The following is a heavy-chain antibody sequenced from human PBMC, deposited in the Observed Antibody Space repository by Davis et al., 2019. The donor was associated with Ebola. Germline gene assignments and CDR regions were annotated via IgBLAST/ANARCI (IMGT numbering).Heavy chain of an antibody. Sequence: SETLSLTCTVSGGSISSYYWSWIRQPPGKGLEWIEYIYYSGSTNYNPSLKSRVTISVDTSKNQFSLKLSSVTAADTAVYYCARVRYSNHDYWGQGTLVTVSS. CDR2: IYYSGST. CDR3: ARVRYSNHDY. J-gene: IGHJ4*02. V-gene: IGHV4-59*01. CDR1: GGSISSYY. D-gene: IGHD4-11*01.